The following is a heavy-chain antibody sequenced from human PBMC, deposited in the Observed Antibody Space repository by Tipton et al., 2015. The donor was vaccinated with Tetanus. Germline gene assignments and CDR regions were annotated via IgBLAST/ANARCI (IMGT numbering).Heavy chain of an antibody. D-gene: IGHD7-27*01. CDR2: DSGYSGNT. CDR1: GYTFTKYG. CDR3: ARNWGGFDY. V-gene: IGHV1-18*01. J-gene: IGHJ4*02. Sequence: QSGPEVKKPGASVKVSCKASGYTFTKYGINWVRQAPGQGLEWMGWDSGYSGNTNYAQKLQGRVTMTTDTSTNTAYLELTNLRSDDTAVYYCARNWGGFDYWGQGTLVTVSS.